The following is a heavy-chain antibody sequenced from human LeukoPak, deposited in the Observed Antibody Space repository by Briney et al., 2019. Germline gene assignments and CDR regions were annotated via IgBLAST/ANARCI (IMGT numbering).Heavy chain of an antibody. J-gene: IGHJ4*02. Sequence: PSETLSLTCAVYGGSFSGYYWSWIRQPPGKGLEWIGSIYYSGSTYYNPSLKSRVTISVDTSKNQFSLKLSSVTAADTAVYYCARPRGQLVRDWGQGTLVTVSS. V-gene: IGHV4-34*01. CDR2: IYYSGST. D-gene: IGHD6-6*01. CDR1: GGSFSGYY. CDR3: ARPRGQLVRD.